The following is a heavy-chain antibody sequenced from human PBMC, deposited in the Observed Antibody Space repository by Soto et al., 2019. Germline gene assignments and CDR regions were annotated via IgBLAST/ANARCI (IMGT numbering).Heavy chain of an antibody. CDR3: ARLGYCSGGSCYPEYNWFDP. V-gene: IGHV4-59*01. Sequence: PSETLSLTCTVSGGSISSYYWTWIRQLPGKGLEWIGYMYYSGSTNYNPSLKSRVTISVDTSKNQFSLKLSSVTAADTAVYYCARLGYCSGGSCYPEYNWFDPWGQGTLVTVSS. D-gene: IGHD2-15*01. CDR2: MYYSGST. J-gene: IGHJ5*02. CDR1: GGSISSYY.